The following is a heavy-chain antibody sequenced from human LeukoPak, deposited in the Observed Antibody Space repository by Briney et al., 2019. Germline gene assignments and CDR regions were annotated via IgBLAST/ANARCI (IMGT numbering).Heavy chain of an antibody. V-gene: IGHV5-51*01. Sequence: GESLKISCKGSGYSFTSYWIGWVRQMPGKGLEWMGIIYPGDSDTRYSPSFQGQVTISADKSISTAYLQWSSLKASDTAMYYCARQGGYCSSTSCPPSYWGQGTLVTVSS. J-gene: IGHJ4*02. CDR1: GYSFTSYW. CDR2: IYPGDSDT. D-gene: IGHD2-2*01. CDR3: ARQGGYCSSTSCPPSY.